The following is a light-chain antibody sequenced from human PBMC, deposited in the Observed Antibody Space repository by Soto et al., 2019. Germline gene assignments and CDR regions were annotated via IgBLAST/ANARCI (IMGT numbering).Light chain of an antibody. CDR3: QQYKSYSPT. CDR2: KAS. V-gene: IGKV1-5*03. Sequence: DIQMTHSPSTLSASVGDRVTITCRASQSISSWLAWYQQKPGKAPKLLIYKASSLESGVPSRFSGSGSGTEFTLTISSLQPDDFATYYCQQYKSYSPTFGQGTKVDIK. J-gene: IGKJ1*01. CDR1: QSISSW.